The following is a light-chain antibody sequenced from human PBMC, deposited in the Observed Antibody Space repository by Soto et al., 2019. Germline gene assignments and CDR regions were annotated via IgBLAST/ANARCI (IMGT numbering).Light chain of an antibody. CDR1: SSNSGNHY. V-gene: IGLV1-47*01. CDR3: AIWDDRLSGL. Sequence: QSVLTQPPSASGTPGQRVTISCSASSSNSGNHYVYWYQQVPGTPPKLLIYRNNQRPSGVPDRFSGSRSGTSASLAISGLRSEDEADYYCAIWDDRLSGLFGAGTQLTVL. J-gene: IGLJ2*01. CDR2: RNN.